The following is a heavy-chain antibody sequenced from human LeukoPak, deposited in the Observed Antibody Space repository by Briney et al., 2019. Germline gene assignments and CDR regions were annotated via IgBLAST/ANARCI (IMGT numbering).Heavy chain of an antibody. CDR2: INPSGGT. J-gene: IGHJ6*03. Sequence: SETLSLTCAVYGGSFIDYSWSWIRQPPGKGLEWIGEINPSGGTNHNPSLMSRVSMSVDTSKNQISLRVSSVTAADTAVYYCARVGYRFSINDWSRTGLGAYPTKYYYMDVWGKGTTVTVSS. D-gene: IGHD5-18*01. V-gene: IGHV4-34*01. CDR3: ARVGYRFSINDWSRTGLGAYPTKYYYMDV. CDR1: GGSFIDYS.